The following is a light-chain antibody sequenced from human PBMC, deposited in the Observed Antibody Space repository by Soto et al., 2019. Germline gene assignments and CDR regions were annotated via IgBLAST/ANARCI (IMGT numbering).Light chain of an antibody. CDR2: DTS. Sequence: DIQMTQSPSSLSASVGDRVTITCRASQSISTYLHWYQHKPGKAPKLLIHDTSNLPSGVPSRFSGSGSGTDFNLTLSSLQPEDFATYYCEQTYSSWTFGQGTRVEIK. CDR1: QSISTY. J-gene: IGKJ1*01. V-gene: IGKV1-39*01. CDR3: EQTYSSWT.